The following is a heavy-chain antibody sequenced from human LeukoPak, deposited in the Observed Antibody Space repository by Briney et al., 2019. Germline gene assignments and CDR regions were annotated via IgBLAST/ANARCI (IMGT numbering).Heavy chain of an antibody. CDR3: ARASISVAFYFDY. Sequence: SETLSLTCTVSGYSISSGYYWGWIRQPPGKGLEWIGSIYHSGSTYYNPSLKSRVTISVDTSKNQFSLKLSSVTAADTAVYYCARASISVAFYFDYWGQGSLVTVSS. D-gene: IGHD6-19*01. J-gene: IGHJ4*02. CDR1: GYSISSGYY. CDR2: IYHSGST. V-gene: IGHV4-38-2*02.